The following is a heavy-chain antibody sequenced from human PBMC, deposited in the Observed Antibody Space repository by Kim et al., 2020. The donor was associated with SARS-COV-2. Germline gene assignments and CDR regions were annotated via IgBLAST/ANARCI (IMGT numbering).Heavy chain of an antibody. V-gene: IGHV4-38-2*02. Sequence: SETLSLTCTVSGYSISSGYYWGWIRQPPGKGLEWIGSIYHSGSTYYNPSLKSRVTISVDTSKNQFSLKLSSVTAADTAVYYCARGDGSSGYYHAFDIWGQGTMVTVSS. CDR2: IYHSGST. J-gene: IGHJ3*02. D-gene: IGHD3-22*01. CDR3: ARGDGSSGYYHAFDI. CDR1: GYSISSGYY.